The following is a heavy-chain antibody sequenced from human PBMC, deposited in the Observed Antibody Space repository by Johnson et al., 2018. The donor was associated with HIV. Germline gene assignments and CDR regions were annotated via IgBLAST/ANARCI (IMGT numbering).Heavy chain of an antibody. CDR2: IYSGGST. V-gene: IGHV3-66*01. CDR1: GFTVSSNY. CDR3: AISPEYSSSWFGAFDI. D-gene: IGHD6-13*01. J-gene: IGHJ3*02. Sequence: VQLVESGGGLVQPGGSLRLSCAASGFTVSSNYMSWVRQAPGKGLEWVSVIYSGGSTYYADSVKGRFTISRDNSKNTLYLQMNSLSAEDTAVYYCAISPEYSSSWFGAFDIWSQGTMVTVSS.